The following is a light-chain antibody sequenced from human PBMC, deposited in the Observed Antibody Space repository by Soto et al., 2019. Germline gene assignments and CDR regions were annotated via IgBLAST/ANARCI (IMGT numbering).Light chain of an antibody. V-gene: IGKV3-20*01. CDR2: GAS. J-gene: IGKJ1*01. CDR3: QQYRVYWT. CDR1: QSISRY. Sequence: IVLTQSPGTLSLSPGERTTLSCRASQSISRYLAWYQQKPGQGPRLLIYGASSRATGTPDRFSGSGSGTDFTLTINRLEPEDFATYYCQQYRVYWTFGQGTKVEIK.